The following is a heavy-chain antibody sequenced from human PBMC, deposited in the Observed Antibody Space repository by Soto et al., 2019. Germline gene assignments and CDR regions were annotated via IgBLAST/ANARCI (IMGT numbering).Heavy chain of an antibody. D-gene: IGHD3-22*01. J-gene: IGHJ4*02. Sequence: ASVKVSCKASGGTFSSYVMSWVRQAPGQGLEWMGIINPSGGSTSYAQKFQGRVTMTRDTSTSTVYMELSSLRSEDTAVYYCARVRRSSGYYYGYWGQGTPVTVSS. V-gene: IGHV1-46*01. CDR2: INPSGGST. CDR1: GGTFSSYV. CDR3: ARVRRSSGYYYGY.